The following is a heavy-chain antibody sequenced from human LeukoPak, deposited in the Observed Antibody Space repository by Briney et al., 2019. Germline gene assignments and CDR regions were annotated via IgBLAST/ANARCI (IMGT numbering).Heavy chain of an antibody. J-gene: IGHJ4*02. V-gene: IGHV1-18*01. CDR2: ISAYNGNT. CDR1: GYTFTSYG. D-gene: IGHD1-1*01. CDR3: ARDYGMANESQRLGSFDY. Sequence: ASVKVSCKASGYTFTSYGISWVRQAPEQGLEWMGWISAYNGNTNYAQKLQGRVTMTTDTSTSTAYMELRSLRSDDTAVYYCARDYGMANESQRLGSFDYWGQGTLVTVSS.